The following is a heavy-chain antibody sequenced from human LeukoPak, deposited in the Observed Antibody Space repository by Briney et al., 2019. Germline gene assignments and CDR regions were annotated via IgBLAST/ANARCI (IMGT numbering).Heavy chain of an antibody. CDR3: AGGTGYSYGRIDY. V-gene: IGHV1-2*02. D-gene: IGHD5-18*01. Sequence: ASVKVSCKASGYTLTGYYMHWVRQAPGQGLEWMGWINPNSGGTNYAQKFQGRVTMTRDTSISTAYMELSRLRSDDTAVYYCAGGTGYSYGRIDYWGQGTLVTVSS. J-gene: IGHJ4*02. CDR2: INPNSGGT. CDR1: GYTLTGYY.